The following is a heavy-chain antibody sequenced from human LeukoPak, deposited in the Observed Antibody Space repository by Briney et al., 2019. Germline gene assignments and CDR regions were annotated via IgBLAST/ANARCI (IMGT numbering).Heavy chain of an antibody. J-gene: IGHJ4*02. D-gene: IGHD6-13*01. CDR3: ATDPGSSWLLDY. CDR1: GYTLTELS. V-gene: IGHV1-24*01. CDR2: FDPEDGET. Sequence: ASVKVSCKVSGYTLTELSMHWVRQAPGKGLEWMGGFDPEDGETIYAQKFQGRATMTEDTSTDTAYMELGSLRSEDTAVYYCATDPGSSWLLDYWGQGTLVTVSS.